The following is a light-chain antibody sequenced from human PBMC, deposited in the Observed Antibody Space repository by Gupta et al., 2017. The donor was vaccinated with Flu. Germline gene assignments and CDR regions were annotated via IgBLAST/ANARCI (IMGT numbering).Light chain of an antibody. J-gene: IGKJ2*01. CDR3: HHYGTSPYT. V-gene: IGKV3-20*01. Sequence: AWYQQKPGQAPRLLMFGTSNRAPGVPDRFSGGGSGTDFTLTINRLEAEDSAVFYCHHYGTSPYTFGRGTKMEIK. CDR2: GTS.